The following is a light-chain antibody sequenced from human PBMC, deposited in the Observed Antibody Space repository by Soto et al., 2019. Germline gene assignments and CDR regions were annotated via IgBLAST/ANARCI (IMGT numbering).Light chain of an antibody. V-gene: IGKV1-9*01. CDR1: QVISTS. CDR3: KQYGSSHT. Sequence: IQLTQSPSFLSPSIGASVTITYRASQVISTSLAWYQVKPGQAPKLLIYDASTLESGVPSRFSATVSGTEFSLTITSLQPEDFAVYYCKQYGSSHTXGQGTRLEI. J-gene: IGKJ5*01. CDR2: DAS.